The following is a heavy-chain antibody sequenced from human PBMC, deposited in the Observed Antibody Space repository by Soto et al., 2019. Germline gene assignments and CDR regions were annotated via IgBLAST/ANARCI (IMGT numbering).Heavy chain of an antibody. D-gene: IGHD6-19*01. CDR1: GFILSGYD. Sequence: GGSLRLSCVASGFILSGYDMHWVRQATGEGLEWVSAIGTAGDPYYSGSVKGRFTISRGNAENSVYLQMNSLRAGDTAVYYCARAGSESSGYYFYAMDVWGPGTTVTVSS. CDR2: IGTAGDP. V-gene: IGHV3-13*05. J-gene: IGHJ6*02. CDR3: ARAGSESSGYYFYAMDV.